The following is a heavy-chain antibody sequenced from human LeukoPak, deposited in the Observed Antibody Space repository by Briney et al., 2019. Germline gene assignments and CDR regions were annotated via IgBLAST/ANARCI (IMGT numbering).Heavy chain of an antibody. CDR2: IRHDGSNK. Sequence: GRSLRLSCAASGFTFSNYVMHWVRQAPGKGLEWVAVIRHDGSNKYYADSVKGRFTISRDNSKNTLYLQMNSLRAEDTAVYYCAGSGCYGRDYFDYWGQGTLVTVSS. J-gene: IGHJ4*02. CDR3: AGSGCYGRDYFDY. D-gene: IGHD6-19*01. V-gene: IGHV3-30*02. CDR1: GFTFSNYV.